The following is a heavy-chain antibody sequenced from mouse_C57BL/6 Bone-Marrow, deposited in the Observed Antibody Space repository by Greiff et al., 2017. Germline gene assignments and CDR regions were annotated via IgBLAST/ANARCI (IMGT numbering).Heavy chain of an antibody. Sequence: QVQLQQPGAELVKPGASVKMSCKASGYTFTSYWITWVKQRPGQGLEWIGDIYPGSGSTNYNEKFKSKATLTVDTSSSTAYMQLISLTSEDSAVYYCARHYGSSFYYAMDYWGQGTSVTVSS. J-gene: IGHJ4*01. V-gene: IGHV1-55*01. CDR3: ARHYGSSFYYAMDY. CDR2: IYPGSGST. D-gene: IGHD1-1*01. CDR1: GYTFTSYW.